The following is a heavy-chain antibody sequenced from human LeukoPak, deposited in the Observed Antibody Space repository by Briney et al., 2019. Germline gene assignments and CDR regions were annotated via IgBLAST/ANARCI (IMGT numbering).Heavy chain of an antibody. D-gene: IGHD2-21*02. CDR2: IHHSGST. J-gene: IGHJ5*02. V-gene: IGHV4-30-2*01. CDR1: GSSISSGDYS. CDR3: ARDASGGDWPRFDP. Sequence: SETLSLTCAVSGSSISSGDYSWSWIRQPAGKALEWLGSIHHSGSTSYNPSLRSRLTISVDRTKTQFSLRLSSVTAADTALYFCARDASGGDWPRFDPWGHGTMVTVSS.